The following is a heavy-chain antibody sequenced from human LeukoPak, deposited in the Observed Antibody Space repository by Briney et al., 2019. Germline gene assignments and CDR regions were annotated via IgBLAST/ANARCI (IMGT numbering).Heavy chain of an antibody. Sequence: PGGSLRLSCAASGFTFSSYGMHWVRQAPGKGLEWVAVISYDGSNKYYADSVKGRFTISRDNSKNTLYLQMNSLRAEDTAVYYCASSWFHYMDVWGKGTTATVSS. CDR2: ISYDGSNK. CDR1: GFTFSSYG. J-gene: IGHJ6*03. D-gene: IGHD6-13*01. CDR3: ASSWFHYMDV. V-gene: IGHV3-30*03.